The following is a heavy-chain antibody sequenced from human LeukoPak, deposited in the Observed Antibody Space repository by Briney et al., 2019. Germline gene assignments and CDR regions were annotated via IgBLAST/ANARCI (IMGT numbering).Heavy chain of an antibody. CDR1: VFTVSSNY. D-gene: IGHD3-22*01. CDR3: ARAFSSGYMGDDY. Sequence: GGSLRLSCAASVFTVSSNYMSWVRQAPGEGLEWGSVIYSGGSTYYADSVKGRVTISRDNSKTTLYLQMNSLRAEDTAVYYCARAFSSGYMGDDYWGQGTLVTVSS. J-gene: IGHJ4*02. V-gene: IGHV3-66*02. CDR2: IYSGGST.